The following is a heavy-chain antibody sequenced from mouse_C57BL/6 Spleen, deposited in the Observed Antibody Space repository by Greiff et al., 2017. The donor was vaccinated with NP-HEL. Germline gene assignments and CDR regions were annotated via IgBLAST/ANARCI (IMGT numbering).Heavy chain of an antibody. D-gene: IGHD1-1*01. V-gene: IGHV14-3*01. J-gene: IGHJ3*01. CDR3: APSYYYGSSYPGAY. CDR2: IDPANGNT. Sequence: EVKLVESVAELVRPGASVKLSCTASGFNIKNTYMHWVKQRPEQGLEWIGRIDPANGNTKYAPKFQGKATITADTSSNTAYLQLSSLTSEDTAIYYCAPSYYYGSSYPGAYWGQGTLVTVSA. CDR1: GFNIKNTY.